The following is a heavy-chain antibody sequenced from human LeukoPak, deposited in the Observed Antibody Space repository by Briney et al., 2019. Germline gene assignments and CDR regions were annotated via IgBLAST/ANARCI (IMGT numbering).Heavy chain of an antibody. Sequence: GGSLRLSCVDSGFTFTIHTMNWVRQAPGKGLEWVSSISRSSDNIRYADSVKGRLTISRDNAKNSLYLQMNSLRAEDTAMYYCTREFSVVANFDYWGQGTLVTVSS. J-gene: IGHJ4*02. D-gene: IGHD2-21*01. CDR1: GFTFTIHT. V-gene: IGHV3-21*01. CDR2: ISRSSDNI. CDR3: TREFSVVANFDY.